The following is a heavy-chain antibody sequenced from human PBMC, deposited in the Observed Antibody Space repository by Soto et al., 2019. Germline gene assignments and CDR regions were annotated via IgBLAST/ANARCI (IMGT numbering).Heavy chain of an antibody. CDR1: GFTFSSYA. Sequence: VQLLESGGGLVQPGGSLRLSCAASGFTFSSYAMSWVRQAPGKGLEWVSTISGSSATTYYADTVKGRFTISRDNSKNTLYLQMDGLRAEDTAVYYCAKRIATTGREHCFDYWGQGTLVTVSS. D-gene: IGHD6-13*01. V-gene: IGHV3-23*01. CDR3: AKRIATTGREHCFDY. J-gene: IGHJ4*02. CDR2: ISGSSATT.